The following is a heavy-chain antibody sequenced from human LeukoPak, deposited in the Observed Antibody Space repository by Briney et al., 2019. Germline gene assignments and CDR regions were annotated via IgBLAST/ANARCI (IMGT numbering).Heavy chain of an antibody. Sequence: GRSLRLSCAASGFTFSSYGMHWVRQAPGKGLEWVAVISYDGSNKYYADSVKGRFTISRDNSKNTLYLQMNSLRAEDTAVYYXXKVLXEWLRLEGXPDYWGQGTLVTVSS. CDR1: GFTFSSYG. J-gene: IGHJ4*02. D-gene: IGHD5-12*01. V-gene: IGHV3-30*18. CDR2: ISYDGSNK. CDR3: XKVLXEWLRLEGXPDY.